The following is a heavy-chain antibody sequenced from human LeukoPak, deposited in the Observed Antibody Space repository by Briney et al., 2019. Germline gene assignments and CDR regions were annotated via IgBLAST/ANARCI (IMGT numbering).Heavy chain of an antibody. CDR2: IYHSGST. V-gene: IGHV4-38-2*02. CDR3: ARGNLMVRGEDGMDV. Sequence: PSETLSLTCTVSGGSISSYYWGWIRQPPGKGLEWIGSIYHSGSTYYNPSLKGRVTISVDTSKNQFSLKLSSVTAADTAVYYCARGNLMVRGEDGMDVWGQGTTVTVSS. J-gene: IGHJ6*02. D-gene: IGHD3-10*01. CDR1: GGSISSYY.